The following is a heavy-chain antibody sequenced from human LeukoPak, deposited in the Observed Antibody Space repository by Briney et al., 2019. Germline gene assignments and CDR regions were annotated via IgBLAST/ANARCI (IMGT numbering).Heavy chain of an antibody. J-gene: IGHJ4*02. V-gene: IGHV3-30*04. CDR1: GFTFSSYV. D-gene: IGHD1-26*01. CDR3: ARVGLGGAPAY. CDR2: ISYDGSNE. Sequence: GRSLRLSCAASGFTFSSYVMHWVRQAPGKGLEWVAIISYDGSNEYYADSVKGRFTISRDNAKNSLYLQMNSLRAEDTAVYYCARVGLGGAPAYWGQGTLVTVSS.